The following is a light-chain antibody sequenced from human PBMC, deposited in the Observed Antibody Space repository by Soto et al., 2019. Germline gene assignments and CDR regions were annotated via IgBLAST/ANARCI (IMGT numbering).Light chain of an antibody. V-gene: IGKV1-39*01. CDR2: AAS. CDR3: QLSYSTPIT. J-gene: IGKJ5*01. Sequence: DIPMTQSPSSLSASVGDRVTITCRASQSISSYLNWYQQKPGKAPKLLIYAASSLQSGVPSRFSGSGSGTDFTLTISSLQPEDCATYYCQLSYSTPITFGQGTRLEIK. CDR1: QSISSY.